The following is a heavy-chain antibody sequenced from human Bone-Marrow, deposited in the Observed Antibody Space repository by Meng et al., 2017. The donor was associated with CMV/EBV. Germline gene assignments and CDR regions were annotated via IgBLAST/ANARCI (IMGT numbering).Heavy chain of an antibody. CDR1: GGTFSSYA. D-gene: IGHD6-13*01. CDR2: IIPIFGTA. Sequence: SVKVSCKASGGTFSSYAISWVRQAPGQGLEWMGGIIPIFGTANYAQKFQGRVTITTDESTSTAYMELSSLRSEDTAVYYCARDRDSSSWPTYYYYYYGMDVWGQGTTVTVSS. V-gene: IGHV1-69*05. J-gene: IGHJ6*02. CDR3: ARDRDSSSWPTYYYYYYGMDV.